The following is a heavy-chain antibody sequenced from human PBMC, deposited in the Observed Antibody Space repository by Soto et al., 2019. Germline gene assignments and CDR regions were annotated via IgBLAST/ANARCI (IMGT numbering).Heavy chain of an antibody. CDR1: GGSFSNYY. CDR3: AGREYSSASFYYYYNATDV. CDR2: INHSGDT. J-gene: IGHJ6*02. Sequence: LSLTCALYGGSFSNYYWSWIRQPPGKGLEWIGEINHSGDTKYNPSLKSRVTISVDTSKNQISLRLNSVSAADSAVYYCAGREYSSASFYYYYNATDVWGQGTTVTVSS. D-gene: IGHD6-19*01. V-gene: IGHV4-34*01.